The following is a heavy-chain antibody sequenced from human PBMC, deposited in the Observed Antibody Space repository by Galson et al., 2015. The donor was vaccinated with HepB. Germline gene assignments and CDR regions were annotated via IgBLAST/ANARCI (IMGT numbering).Heavy chain of an antibody. CDR2: IYHSGST. V-gene: IGHV4-38-2*01. Sequence: TLSLTCAVSGYSISSGYYWGWIRQPPGKGLEWIGSIYHSGSTYYNPSLKSRVTISVDTSKNQFSLKLGSVTAADTAVYYCARGSPYYDSRKGWFDPWGQGTLVTVSS. J-gene: IGHJ5*02. CDR3: ARGSPYYDSRKGWFDP. D-gene: IGHD3-22*01. CDR1: GYSISSGYY.